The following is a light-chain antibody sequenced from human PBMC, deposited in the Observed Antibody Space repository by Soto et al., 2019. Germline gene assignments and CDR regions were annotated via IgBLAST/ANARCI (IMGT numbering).Light chain of an antibody. CDR3: LQDYNYPRT. J-gene: IGKJ1*01. V-gene: IGKV1-6*01. CDR1: QGIRNE. Sequence: ALQMTQSPSSLSASVGDRVTITCRASQGIRNELGWYQEKPGKAPKLLIYAASSLQSGVPSRFSGSGSGTEFTLTISSLQPEDFATYYCLQDYNYPRTFGQGTKVEIK. CDR2: AAS.